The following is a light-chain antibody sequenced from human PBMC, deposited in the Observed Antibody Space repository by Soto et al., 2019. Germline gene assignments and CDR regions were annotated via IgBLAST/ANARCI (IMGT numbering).Light chain of an antibody. J-gene: IGLJ2*01. CDR2: EVT. V-gene: IGLV2-8*01. CDR3: SSYAGSDNVL. Sequence: QSALTQPPSASGSPGQSVTISCTGISSDGGGYNYVSWYQQHPGKAPKLMIYEVTKRPSGVPDRFSGSRSGDTASLTVSGLQAEDEADYYCSSYAGSDNVLFGGGTKLTVL. CDR1: SSDGGGYNY.